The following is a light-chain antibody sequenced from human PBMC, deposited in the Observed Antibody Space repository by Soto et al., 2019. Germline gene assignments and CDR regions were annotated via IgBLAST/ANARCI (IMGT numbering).Light chain of an antibody. CDR1: QTIDRW. J-gene: IGKJ1*01. Sequence: DIQLTQSPSTLSASIGDRVVITCRASQTIDRWLAWYQQRPGLAPRLLIYDASTLESGVSSRFSGSGSETEFTLTISSLKPDDFATYHCQQYEGNPTFGQGTTVEVK. V-gene: IGKV1-5*01. CDR2: DAS. CDR3: QQYEGNPT.